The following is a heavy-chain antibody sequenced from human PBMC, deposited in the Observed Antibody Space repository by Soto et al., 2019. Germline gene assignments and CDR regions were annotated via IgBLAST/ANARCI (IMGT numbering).Heavy chain of an antibody. CDR3: ARGVAARPPYYYGMDA. Sequence: PSETLSLTCTVSGGSISSYYWSWIRQPPGKGLEWIGYIYYSGSTNYNPSLKSRVTISVDTSKNQFSLKLSSVTAADTAVYYCARGVAARPPYYYGMDAWGQGTTVTVSS. CDR1: GGSISSYY. D-gene: IGHD6-6*01. J-gene: IGHJ6*02. V-gene: IGHV4-59*01. CDR2: IYYSGST.